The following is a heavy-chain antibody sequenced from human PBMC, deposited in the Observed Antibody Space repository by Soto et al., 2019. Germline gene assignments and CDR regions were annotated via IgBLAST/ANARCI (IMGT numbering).Heavy chain of an antibody. CDR2: INPNSGGT. CDR1: GYTFTGYY. V-gene: IGHV1-2*02. D-gene: IGHD5-12*01. Sequence: QVQLVQSGAEVKKPGASVKVSCKASGYTFTGYYMHWVRQAPGQGLEWMGGINPNSGGTNYTQKFQGRLTMTRDTSITTAYMELSRLRSDDKAVYSCARLGDGYNYGNWFDPWGQGTLFTVSS. J-gene: IGHJ5*02. CDR3: ARLGDGYNYGNWFDP.